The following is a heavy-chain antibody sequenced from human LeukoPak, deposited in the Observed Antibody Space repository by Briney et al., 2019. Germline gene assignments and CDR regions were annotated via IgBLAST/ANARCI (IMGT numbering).Heavy chain of an antibody. J-gene: IGHJ4*02. Sequence: ASVKVSCKASGYTFTGYYMHWVRQAPGQGLEWMGWVNPNTGGTNYAPSFHGRVAMTRDTSISTAYMELRGLKSDDAAVYYCARALLSSRTLGPGGYFDHWGQGALVSVSS. CDR1: GYTFTGYY. V-gene: IGHV1-2*02. CDR3: ARALLSSRTLGPGGYFDH. CDR2: VNPNTGGT. D-gene: IGHD2-15*01.